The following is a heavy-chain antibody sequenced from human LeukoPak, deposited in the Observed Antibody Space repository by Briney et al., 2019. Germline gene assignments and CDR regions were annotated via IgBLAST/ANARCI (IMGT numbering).Heavy chain of an antibody. D-gene: IGHD3-22*01. Sequence: ASVKVSCKPSGYTLTVYYMYWVRQAPGQGLEGMGWINPNSCGRNYEQNLHGRDTMTSDTSISKAYMELTRLRSDATAVYHCARGDREYYDSSGYCFHWGQGNLLPVSS. CDR1: GYTLTVYY. J-gene: IGHJ4*02. V-gene: IGHV1-2*02. CDR2: INPNSCGR. CDR3: ARGDREYYDSSGYCFH.